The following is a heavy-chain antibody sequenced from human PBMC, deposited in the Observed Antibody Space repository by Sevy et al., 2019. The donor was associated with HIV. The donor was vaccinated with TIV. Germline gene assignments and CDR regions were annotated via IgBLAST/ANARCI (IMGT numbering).Heavy chain of an antibody. J-gene: IGHJ4*02. CDR3: ARDSPPYTSTFSSSYV. V-gene: IGHV3-7*03. CDR1: GFNFNDYW. Sequence: GGSLRLSCAASGFNFNDYWMNWIRQAPGKGLEWVANINQDGSAKYYVDSAKGRFTISRDNAKYSLYLQMNSLRADDTAVYYCARDSPPYTSTFSSSYVWGQGTLVTVSS. CDR2: INQDGSAK. D-gene: IGHD6-6*01.